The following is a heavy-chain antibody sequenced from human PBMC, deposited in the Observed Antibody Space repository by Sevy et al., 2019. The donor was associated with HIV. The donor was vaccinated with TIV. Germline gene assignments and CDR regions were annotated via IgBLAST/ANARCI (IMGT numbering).Heavy chain of an antibody. CDR1: GGTFSRYA. J-gene: IGHJ6*02. CDR2: IIPIFGTA. CDR3: ARGIDIVVVPAAPNMYYYYYCMDV. V-gene: IGHV1-69*13. Sequence: ASVKVSCKASGGTFSRYAISWVRQAPGQGLEWMGGIIPIFGTANYAQKFQGRVTITADESTSTAYMELSSLRSEDTAVYYCARGIDIVVVPAAPNMYYYYYCMDVWGQGTTVTVSS. D-gene: IGHD2-2*01.